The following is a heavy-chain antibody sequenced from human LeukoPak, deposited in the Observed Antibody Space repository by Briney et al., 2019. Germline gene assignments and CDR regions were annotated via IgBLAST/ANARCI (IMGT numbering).Heavy chain of an antibody. CDR3: ANNIGARGVDY. Sequence: WASVKVSCKASGGTFSSYAISWVRQAPGQGLEWMGWINPDNGDTNSAQKFQGRVTMTRDTSISTAYMELGRLTSDDTAMYYCANNIGARGVDYWGQGTLVTISS. CDR2: INPDNGDT. CDR1: GGTFSSYA. D-gene: IGHD6-13*01. V-gene: IGHV1-2*02. J-gene: IGHJ4*02.